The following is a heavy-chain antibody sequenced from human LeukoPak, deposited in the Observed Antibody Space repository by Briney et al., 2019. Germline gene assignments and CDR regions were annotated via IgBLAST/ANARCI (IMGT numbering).Heavy chain of an antibody. V-gene: IGHV4-59*08. CDR2: IGYSVSP. Sequence: SETLSLTCSVSGGSISTYYWSWIRQPPGKGLEWIAYIGYSVSPNYNPSFESRVTLSIDTSENQFSLKLTSGTAADTALYYCARHLGYNWNYGGWFDPWGQGTLVTVSS. CDR3: ARHLGYNWNYGGWFDP. J-gene: IGHJ5*02. CDR1: GGSISTYY. D-gene: IGHD1-7*01.